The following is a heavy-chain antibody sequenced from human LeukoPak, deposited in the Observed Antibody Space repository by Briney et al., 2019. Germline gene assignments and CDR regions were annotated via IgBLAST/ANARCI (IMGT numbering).Heavy chain of an antibody. CDR1: EFTFSTYA. D-gene: IGHD1-1*01. CDR3: AKGLETESRLDS. Sequence: GGSLRLSCAASEFTFSTYAMHWVRQAPGKGPEWVSGIRHSDGSTYHADAVKGRFTISSDKSKNTLFLQMNSLRAEDTALYYCAKGLETESRLDSWGQGTLVTVSS. J-gene: IGHJ4*02. V-gene: IGHV3-23*01. CDR2: IRHSDGST.